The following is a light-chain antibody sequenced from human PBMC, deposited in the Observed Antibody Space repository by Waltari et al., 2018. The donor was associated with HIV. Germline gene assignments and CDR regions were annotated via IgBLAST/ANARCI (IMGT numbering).Light chain of an antibody. CDR1: NIGSDR. CDR3: QVWDSSSDLYV. V-gene: IGLV3-21*02. Sequence: SYVLTQPPSVSVAPGQTAKIPCGGKNIGSDRVNWYQQKPGQAPLLVVHDDGDRPSGIPERFSGSNSVNLATLSITRVEAGDEADYYCQVWDSSSDLYVFGTGTRVTVL. J-gene: IGLJ1*01. CDR2: DDG.